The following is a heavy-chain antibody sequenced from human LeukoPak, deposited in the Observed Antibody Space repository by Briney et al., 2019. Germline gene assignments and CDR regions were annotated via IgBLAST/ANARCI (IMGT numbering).Heavy chain of an antibody. V-gene: IGHV1-2*02. Sequence: ASVKVSCKASGCTFSSYAISWVRQAPGQGLEWMAWINPNSGGTNYAQKFQGRVTMTRDTSISTAYMELSRLRSDDTAVYYCARNIVVVPAARGSFDIWGQGTMVTVSS. J-gene: IGHJ3*02. CDR1: GCTFSSYA. CDR2: INPNSGGT. CDR3: ARNIVVVPAARGSFDI. D-gene: IGHD2-2*01.